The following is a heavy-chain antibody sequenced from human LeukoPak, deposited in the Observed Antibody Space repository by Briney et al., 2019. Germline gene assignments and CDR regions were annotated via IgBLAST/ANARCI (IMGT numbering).Heavy chain of an antibody. CDR3: ARGLDYYGSGSYLNNWFDP. CDR1: GGSISSGVYS. D-gene: IGHD3-10*01. CDR2: IYHSGGT. V-gene: IGHV4-30-2*01. Sequence: SETLSLTCAVSGGSISSGVYSWSWIQQPPGKGLEWIGSIYHSGGTYYNPSHRSRVTLSLDRSNNQFSLTLNSVTAADTAVYYCARGLDYYGSGSYLNNWFDPWGQGTLVTVSS. J-gene: IGHJ5*02.